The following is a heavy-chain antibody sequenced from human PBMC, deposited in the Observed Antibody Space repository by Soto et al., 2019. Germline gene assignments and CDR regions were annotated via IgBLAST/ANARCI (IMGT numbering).Heavy chain of an antibody. J-gene: IGHJ6*02. Sequence: ASVKVSCKASGYTFTSSDVYWVRQATGQGLELMGWMNPNTGNTGYAQKFQGRVTMTRNTSISTAYMELSGLRPEDTAIYYCAADAHRDDFWSSYPYYYYSMDVWGQGTTVTVSS. CDR3: AADAHRDDFWSSYPYYYYSMDV. D-gene: IGHD3-3*01. V-gene: IGHV1-8*01. CDR2: MNPNTGNT. CDR1: GYTFTSSD.